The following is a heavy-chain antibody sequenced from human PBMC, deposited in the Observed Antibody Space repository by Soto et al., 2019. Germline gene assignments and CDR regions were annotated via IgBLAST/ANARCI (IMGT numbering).Heavy chain of an antibody. CDR3: ASSVYYSNTDWFDP. Sequence: QVQLVQSWAEVNKPGSSVKVSCKASGGTFSSYAISWVRQAPGQGLEWMGGIIPIFGTANYAQKFQGRVTITEDESTSKAYMELSSLRSEDTAVYYCASSVYYSNTDWFDPWGQGTLVTVSS. D-gene: IGHD3-22*01. CDR2: IIPIFGTA. CDR1: GGTFSSYA. J-gene: IGHJ5*02. V-gene: IGHV1-69*01.